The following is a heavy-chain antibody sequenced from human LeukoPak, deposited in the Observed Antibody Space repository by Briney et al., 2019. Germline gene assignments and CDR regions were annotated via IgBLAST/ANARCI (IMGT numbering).Heavy chain of an antibody. CDR3: ARGGPYSSSWYVDY. D-gene: IGHD6-13*01. Sequence: GGSLRLSCAASGFTFSSYSMTWVRQAPGKGLEWVSYISSSSNTIYYADSVKGRFTISRDNAKNSLYLQMNSLRAEDTAVYYCARGGPYSSSWYVDYWGQGTLVTVSS. V-gene: IGHV3-48*01. CDR1: GFTFSSYS. J-gene: IGHJ4*02. CDR2: ISSSSNTI.